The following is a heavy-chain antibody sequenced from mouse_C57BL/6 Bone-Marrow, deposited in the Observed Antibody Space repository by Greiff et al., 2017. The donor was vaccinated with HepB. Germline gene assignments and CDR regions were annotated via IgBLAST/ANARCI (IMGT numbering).Heavy chain of an antibody. D-gene: IGHD2-3*01. CDR2: IWSGGST. V-gene: IGHV2-2*01. CDR3: ARNPPDGYLYYYAVDY. CDR1: GFSLTSYG. Sequence: QVQLQQSGPGLVQPSQSLSITCTASGFSLTSYGVHWVRQSPGKGLEWLGVIWSGGSTDYNAAFISRLSISKDNSKSQVFFKMNSLQADNTAIYYCARNPPDGYLYYYAVDYWGQGTSVTVSS. J-gene: IGHJ4*01.